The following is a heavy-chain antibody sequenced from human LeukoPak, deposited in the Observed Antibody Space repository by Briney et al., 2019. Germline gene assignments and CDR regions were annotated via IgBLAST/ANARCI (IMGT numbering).Heavy chain of an antibody. Sequence: SETLSLTCAVYGGSFSGYYWSWIRQPPGKGLEWIGEINHSGSTNYNPSLKSRVTISVDTSKNQFSLKLSSVTAADTAVYYCARHRVGSGSFNYWGQGTLVTVSS. D-gene: IGHD3-10*01. V-gene: IGHV4-34*01. CDR3: ARHRVGSGSFNY. CDR1: GGSFSGYY. J-gene: IGHJ4*02. CDR2: INHSGST.